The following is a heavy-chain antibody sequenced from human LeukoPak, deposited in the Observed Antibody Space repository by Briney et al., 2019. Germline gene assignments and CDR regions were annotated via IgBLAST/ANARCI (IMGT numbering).Heavy chain of an antibody. CDR1: GGSISSTDSY. J-gene: IGHJ4*02. Sequence: SETLSLTCTVSGGSISSTDSYWGWIRQPPGKGLEWVGSVRYGETTYYNPSLKSRCTISVDTSKNQFSLTLGSVTAADTAVYYCARHSLSARGDFNYWGQGSLVTVSS. V-gene: IGHV4-39*01. CDR3: ARHSLSARGDFNY. CDR2: VRYGETT. D-gene: IGHD4-17*01.